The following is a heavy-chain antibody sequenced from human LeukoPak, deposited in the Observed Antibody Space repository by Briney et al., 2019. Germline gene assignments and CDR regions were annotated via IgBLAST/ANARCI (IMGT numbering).Heavy chain of an antibody. V-gene: IGHV3-23*01. CDR1: GFTFSNYA. CDR2: ITGSGGNT. CDR3: AKWGDYDVLTGYYVSDY. D-gene: IGHD3-9*01. J-gene: IGHJ4*02. Sequence: GASLRLSCVASGFTFSNYAMSWVRQAPGKGLEWVSAITGSGGNTYYADSVKGRFNISRDNSKNTVFLQMNSLRAEDTAVYYCAKWGDYDVLTGYYVSDYWGQGTLVTVSS.